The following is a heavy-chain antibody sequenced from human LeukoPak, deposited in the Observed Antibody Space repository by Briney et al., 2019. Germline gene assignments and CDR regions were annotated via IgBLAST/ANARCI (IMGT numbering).Heavy chain of an antibody. CDR2: ISSSGSTI. J-gene: IGHJ4*02. CDR1: GFTFSTYS. Sequence: GGSLRLSCIASGFTFSTYSLNWVRQTPGKGLEWISYISSSGSTIYYADSVKGRFTISRDNAKNSLYLQMNSLRAEDTAVYYCARDGHNFDYWGQGTLVTVSS. V-gene: IGHV3-48*04. CDR3: ARDGHNFDY.